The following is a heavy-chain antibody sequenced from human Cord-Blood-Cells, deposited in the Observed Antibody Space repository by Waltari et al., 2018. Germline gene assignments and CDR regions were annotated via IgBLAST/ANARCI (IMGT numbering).Heavy chain of an antibody. D-gene: IGHD3-9*01. J-gene: IGHJ4*02. CDR1: GYTFTGYY. CDR2: INPNSGGT. CDR3: AAISSVRELDY. V-gene: IGHV1-2*02. Sequence: QVQLVQSGAEVKKPGASVKVSCKASGYTFTGYYMHWVRQAPGQGLEWMGLINPNSGGTNNAQKFQGRVTMTRDTAISTAYMERSRLRSDDTAVYYCAAISSVRELDYWGQGTLVTVSS.